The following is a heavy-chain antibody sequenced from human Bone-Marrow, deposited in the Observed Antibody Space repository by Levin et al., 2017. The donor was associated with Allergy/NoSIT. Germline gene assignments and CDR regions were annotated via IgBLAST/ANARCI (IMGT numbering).Heavy chain of an antibody. Sequence: GGSLRLSCTASGFTFGDYAMSWVRQAPGKGLEWVGFIRSKAYGGTTEYAASVKGRFTISRDDSKSIAYLQMNSLKTEDTAVYYCTRDGDSGYDPLDYWGQGTLVTVSS. CDR3: TRDGDSGYDPLDY. CDR1: GFTFGDYA. J-gene: IGHJ4*02. V-gene: IGHV3-49*04. D-gene: IGHD5-12*01. CDR2: IRSKAYGGTT.